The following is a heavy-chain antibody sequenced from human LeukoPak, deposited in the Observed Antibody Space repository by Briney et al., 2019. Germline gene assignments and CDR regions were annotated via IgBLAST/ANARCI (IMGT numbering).Heavy chain of an antibody. V-gene: IGHV3-23*01. D-gene: IGHD6-6*01. CDR1: GFTCCNYV. CDR3: AKDSSSSNYYYGLDI. J-gene: IGHJ6*02. CDR2: ISGSGSNT. Sequence: GGTLRFYCAASGFTCCNYVMSWERPAPGIGWEWVLSISGSGSNTHYADSVKGRFTISRHNSMNTVYLQLAGLRVEDTALYFCAKDSSSSNYYYGLDIWGQGTTVTVSS.